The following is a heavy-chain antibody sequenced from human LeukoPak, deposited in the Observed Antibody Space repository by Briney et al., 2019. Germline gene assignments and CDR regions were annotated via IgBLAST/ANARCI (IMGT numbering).Heavy chain of an antibody. Sequence: ASVKVSCKASGYTFTGHYMHWVRQAPGQGPEWMGWINPNSGGTNYAQRFQGRVTMTRDTSISTAYMELSGLRSDDTAVYYCARCSTPHWIFDAFDIWGQGTMVTVSS. J-gene: IGHJ3*02. CDR3: ARCSTPHWIFDAFDI. CDR2: INPNSGGT. CDR1: GYTFTGHY. D-gene: IGHD1-1*01. V-gene: IGHV1-2*02.